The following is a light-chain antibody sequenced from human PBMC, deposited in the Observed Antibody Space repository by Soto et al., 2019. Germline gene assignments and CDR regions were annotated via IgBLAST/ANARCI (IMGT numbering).Light chain of an antibody. CDR3: ASFASSVTYV. Sequence: QSALTQPASVSGSPGQSITISCTGTSSDVGGYNYVSWYQLHPGKAPKLMIHEVSERPSGVSDRFSGSKSGNTASLTISGLQAEDEADYYCASFASSVTYVFGSGTKLTV. CDR2: EVS. V-gene: IGLV2-14*01. J-gene: IGLJ1*01. CDR1: SSDVGGYNY.